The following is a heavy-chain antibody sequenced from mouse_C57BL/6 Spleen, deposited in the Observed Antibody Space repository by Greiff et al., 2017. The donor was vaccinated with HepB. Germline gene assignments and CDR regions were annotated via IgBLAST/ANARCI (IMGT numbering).Heavy chain of an antibody. D-gene: IGHD2-1*01. Sequence: EVQLVESGEGLVKPGGSLKLSCAASGFTFSSYAMSWVRQTPEKRLEWVAYISSGGDYIYYADTVKGRFTISRDNARNTLYLQMSSLKSEDTAMYYCTRDHYGNYGDYFDYWGQGTTLTVSS. CDR2: ISSGGDYI. J-gene: IGHJ2*01. CDR3: TRDHYGNYGDYFDY. CDR1: GFTFSSYA. V-gene: IGHV5-9-1*02.